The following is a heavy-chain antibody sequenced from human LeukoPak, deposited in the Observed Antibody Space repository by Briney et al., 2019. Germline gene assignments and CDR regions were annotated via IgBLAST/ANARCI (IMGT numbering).Heavy chain of an antibody. CDR1: GFTFSSYS. Sequence: GGSLRLSCAASGFTFSSYSMNWVRQAPGKGLEWVSSISSSSSYIYYADSVKGRFTISRDNAKNAVYLQMNSLGAQDTAVYYCAKGGTTVTRYVDYWGQGTLVTVSS. V-gene: IGHV3-21*01. CDR3: AKGGTTVTRYVDY. CDR2: ISSSSSYI. D-gene: IGHD4-17*01. J-gene: IGHJ4*02.